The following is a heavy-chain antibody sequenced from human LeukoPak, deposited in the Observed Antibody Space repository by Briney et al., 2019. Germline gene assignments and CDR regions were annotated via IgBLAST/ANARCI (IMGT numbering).Heavy chain of an antibody. J-gene: IGHJ4*02. CDR3: AKVSVVVVIKALDY. Sequence: GGSLRLSCAASAFIFSTYAMSWVRQAPVKGLEWVSVISGSDGSTYYADSVKGRFTISRDNSKNTLYLQMNSLRAEDTAVYYCAKVSVVVVIKALDYWGQGTLVTVSS. V-gene: IGHV3-23*01. CDR2: ISGSDGST. D-gene: IGHD3-22*01. CDR1: AFIFSTYA.